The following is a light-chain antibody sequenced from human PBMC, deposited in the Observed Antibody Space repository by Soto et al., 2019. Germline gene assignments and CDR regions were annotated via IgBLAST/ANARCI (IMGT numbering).Light chain of an antibody. CDR1: RGIGSY. CDR2: AAS. J-gene: IGKJ1*01. V-gene: IGKV1-39*01. Sequence: DIQMTQSPSSLSASVGARVTITCRASRGIGSYMNWYQQKPGKAPKLLLYAASTLQSEVPSRFSGSGSGTDFTLTISSLQPEDSATYFCQQSYSTPPTFGQGTKVDIK. CDR3: QQSYSTPPT.